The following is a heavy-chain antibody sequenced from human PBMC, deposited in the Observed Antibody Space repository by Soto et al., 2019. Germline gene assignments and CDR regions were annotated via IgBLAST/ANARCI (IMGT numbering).Heavy chain of an antibody. CDR3: ARDPGRSYGPD. CDR1: GFTVSSNN. D-gene: IGHD1-26*01. Sequence: GGSLRLSCAASGFTVSSNNMSWVRQAPGKGLEWVSVIYSGGSTYYADSVKGRFTISRDNSKNTLYLQMNSLRAEDTAVYYCARDPGRSYGPDWGQGTLVTVSS. CDR2: IYSGGST. J-gene: IGHJ4*02. V-gene: IGHV3-66*01.